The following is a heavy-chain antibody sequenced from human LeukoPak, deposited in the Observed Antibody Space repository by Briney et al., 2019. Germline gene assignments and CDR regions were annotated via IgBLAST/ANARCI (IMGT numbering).Heavy chain of an antibody. Sequence: GGSLRLSCAASGFTFSSYAMSWVRQAPGKGPEWVSAISGSGGSTYYADSVKGRFTISRDNSKNTLYLQMNSLRAEDRAVYYCARKVLSPTDFYYGMDVWGQGTTVTVSS. J-gene: IGHJ6*02. CDR2: ISGSGGST. CDR1: GFTFSSYA. CDR3: ARKVLSPTDFYYGMDV. V-gene: IGHV3-23*01. D-gene: IGHD2-8*01.